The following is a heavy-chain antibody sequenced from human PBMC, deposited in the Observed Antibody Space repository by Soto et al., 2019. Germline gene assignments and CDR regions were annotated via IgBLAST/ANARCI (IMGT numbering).Heavy chain of an antibody. D-gene: IGHD6-19*01. CDR2: ILSGGGT. CDR1: GGSVSSDAYY. Sequence: SETLSLTCSVSGGSVSSDAYYWGWIRQPPGKTLEWIGFILSGGGTSTNPSLRSRLSISVDTSRNQFSLRLTSVTASDTGVYFCAKGFSSGWYVDSWGRGTLVTVSS. J-gene: IGHJ4*02. V-gene: IGHV4-61*08. CDR3: AKGFSSGWYVDS.